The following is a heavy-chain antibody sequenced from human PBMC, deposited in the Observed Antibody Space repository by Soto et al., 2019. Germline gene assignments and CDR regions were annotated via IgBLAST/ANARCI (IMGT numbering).Heavy chain of an antibody. CDR3: ARAWVSEIYYLQRIEP. Sequence: SETLSLTCTVSGGSVSSGDYFWTWIRQSPGKGLEWIGYVSHIGSTYYNPSLKSRAKVSLETSKNQFSLKLTSVTAADTAVFYCARAWVSEIYYLQRIEPWGQGALVTVSS. CDR2: VSHIGST. CDR1: GGSVSSGDYF. D-gene: IGHD3-10*01. V-gene: IGHV4-30-4*08. J-gene: IGHJ5*02.